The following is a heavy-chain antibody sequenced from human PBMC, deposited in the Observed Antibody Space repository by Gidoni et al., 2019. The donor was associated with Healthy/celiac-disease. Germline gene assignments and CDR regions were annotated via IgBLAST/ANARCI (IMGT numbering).Heavy chain of an antibody. V-gene: IGHV1-18*01. D-gene: IGHD1-26*01. Sequence: QVQLAQSGAEVKKPGASAKVSCKAPGYIFTSYGSSWVRQAPGQGLEWMGWISVYNGNTNYAKKLQGKVTMTADTSTSTAYMEVRGVGSDDTAVYCCGRVYSGSYWDWGQGTLVTVSS. CDR3: GRVYSGSYWD. J-gene: IGHJ4*02. CDR1: GYIFTSYG. CDR2: ISVYNGNT.